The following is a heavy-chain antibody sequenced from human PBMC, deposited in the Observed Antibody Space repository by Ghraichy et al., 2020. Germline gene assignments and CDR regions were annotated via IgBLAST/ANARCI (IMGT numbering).Heavy chain of an antibody. Sequence: TLSLTCAVSGGSISSGGYSWSWIRQPPGKGLEWIGYIYYSGSTYYNPSLKSRVTISVDTSKNQFSLKLSSVTAADTAVYYCARNKLVEKPFDYWGQGTLVTVST. CDR3: ARNKLVEKPFDY. D-gene: IGHD6-13*01. J-gene: IGHJ4*02. CDR1: GGSISSGGYS. V-gene: IGHV4-30-4*07. CDR2: IYYSGST.